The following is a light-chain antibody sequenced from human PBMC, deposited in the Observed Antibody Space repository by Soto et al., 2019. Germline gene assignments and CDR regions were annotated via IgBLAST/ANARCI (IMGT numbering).Light chain of an antibody. CDR1: QSIGNW. CDR2: DAS. J-gene: IGKJ1*01. Sequence: DVQMTQSPSTLSASVGDRVTITCRASQSIGNWLAWCQQKPGKAPKLLIYDASNLESGVPSRFSGSGSATEFTLTINNLQPDDLATYYCQQYNRYSTFGQGTKVDIK. V-gene: IGKV1-5*01. CDR3: QQYNRYST.